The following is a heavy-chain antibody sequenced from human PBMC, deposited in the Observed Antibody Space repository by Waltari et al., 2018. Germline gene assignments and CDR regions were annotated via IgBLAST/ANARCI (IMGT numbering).Heavy chain of an antibody. CDR1: GGSISSHY. V-gene: IGHV4-59*11. CDR3: ARGFWHFDL. Sequence: QVQLQESGPGLVKPSETLSLTCTGSGGSISSHYWSWIRQPPGKGLEWIGYIYYSGSTNYNPSLKSRVTISVDTSKNQFSLKLSSVTAADTAVYYCARGFWHFDLWGRGTLVTVSS. J-gene: IGHJ2*01. CDR2: IYYSGST.